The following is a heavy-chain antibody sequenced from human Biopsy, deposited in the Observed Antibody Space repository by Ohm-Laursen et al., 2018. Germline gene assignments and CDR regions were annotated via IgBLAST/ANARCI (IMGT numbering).Heavy chain of an antibody. CDR3: VATSTLYYYYYAMDV. CDR1: GFTFNSSA. J-gene: IGHJ6*02. CDR2: IVVGSGHT. Sequence: SVNVSCKPSGFTFNSSAVQWVRQARGQRLGWIGWIVVGSGHTNYAQKFQERVTITRDMSTSTAYMELTSLRSEDTAVYYCVATSTLYYYYYAMDVWDQGTTITVSS. V-gene: IGHV1-58*01.